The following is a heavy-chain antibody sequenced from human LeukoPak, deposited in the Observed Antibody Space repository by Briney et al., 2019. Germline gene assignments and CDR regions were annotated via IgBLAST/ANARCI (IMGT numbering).Heavy chain of an antibody. V-gene: IGHV4-59*01. J-gene: IGHJ4*02. CDR3: ASRKLGNDY. Sequence: SETLSLTCTVSGGSIINYYWSWLRQSPGEGLEWIGYIYQSGSTNYNPSVKSRVTVSVDRSKNQFSMRLTSVTAADTAVYYCASRKLGNDYWGQGTLVTVSS. CDR2: IYQSGST. D-gene: IGHD7-27*01. CDR1: GGSIINYY.